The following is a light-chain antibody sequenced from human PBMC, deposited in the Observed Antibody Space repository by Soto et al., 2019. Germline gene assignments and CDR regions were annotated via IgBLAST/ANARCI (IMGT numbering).Light chain of an antibody. CDR1: SSDVGGYNF. V-gene: IGLV2-14*01. CDR3: SSYTSTSTYV. J-gene: IGLJ1*01. Sequence: QSALTQPASVSGSPGQSITVSCTGTSSDVGGYNFVSWYQHHPGKAPKLMIYEVSYRPSGVSNRFSGSKSGSTASLTISGLQAEDEADYYCSSYTSTSTYVXGTGTKVT. CDR2: EVS.